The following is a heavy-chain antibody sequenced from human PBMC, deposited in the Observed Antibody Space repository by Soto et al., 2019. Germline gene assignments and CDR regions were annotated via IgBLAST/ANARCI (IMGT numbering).Heavy chain of an antibody. CDR3: ARTITMVRGVINRGMDV. D-gene: IGHD3-10*01. CDR1: GFTFSSYA. V-gene: IGHV3-64*01. CDR2: ISSNGGST. J-gene: IGHJ6*02. Sequence: GGSLRLSCAASGFTFSSYAMHWVRQAPGKGLEYVSAISSNGGSTYYANSVKGGFTISRDNSKNTLYLQMGSLRAEDMAVYYCARTITMVRGVINRGMDVWGQGTTVTVSS.